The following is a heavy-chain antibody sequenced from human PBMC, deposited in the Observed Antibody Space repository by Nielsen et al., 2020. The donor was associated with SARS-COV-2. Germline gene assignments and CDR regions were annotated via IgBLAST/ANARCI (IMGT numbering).Heavy chain of an antibody. CDR1: GYTFTDYY. CDR2: INPNSGGT. D-gene: IGHD3/OR15-3a*01. Sequence: ASVKVSCKASGYTFTDYYIHWVRQAPGQGLEWMGRINPNSGGTNYAQKFQGRVTMTRDTSTSTAYMELSRLRSDDTAVYYCARARATIFGLVMSYGMDVWGQGTTVAVSS. V-gene: IGHV1-2*06. CDR3: ARARATIFGLVMSYGMDV. J-gene: IGHJ6*02.